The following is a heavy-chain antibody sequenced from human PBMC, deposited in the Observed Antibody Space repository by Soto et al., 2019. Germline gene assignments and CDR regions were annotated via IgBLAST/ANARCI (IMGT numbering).Heavy chain of an antibody. D-gene: IGHD3-3*01. J-gene: IGHJ6*02. CDR1: GYTFTSYY. V-gene: IGHV1-46*01. CDR2: INPSGGST. CDR3: ATKSYYDSWSGYYYYGMDV. Sequence: ASVKVSCKASGYTFTSYYMHWVRQAPGQGLEWMGIINPSGGSTSYAQKVQGRVTMTRDTSTSTVYMELSSLRSEDTAVYYCATKSYYDSWSGYYYYGMDVWGQGTTVTVSS.